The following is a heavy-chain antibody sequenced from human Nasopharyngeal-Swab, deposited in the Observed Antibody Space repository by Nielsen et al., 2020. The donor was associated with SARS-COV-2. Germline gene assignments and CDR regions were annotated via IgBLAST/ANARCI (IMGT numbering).Heavy chain of an antibody. CDR1: GGSFSGYY. CDR3: ARVPPIAVAGKGVDV. V-gene: IGHV4-34*01. Sequence: SETLSLTCAVYGGSFSGYYWSWIRQPPGKGLEWIGEINHSGSTNYSPSLKSRVTISVDTSKNQFSLKLSSVTAADTAVYYCARVPPIAVAGKGVDVWGQGTTDTVSS. D-gene: IGHD6-19*01. CDR2: INHSGST. J-gene: IGHJ6*02.